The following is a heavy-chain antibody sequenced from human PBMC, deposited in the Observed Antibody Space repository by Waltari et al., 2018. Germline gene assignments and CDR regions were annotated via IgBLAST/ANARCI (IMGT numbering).Heavy chain of an antibody. J-gene: IGHJ4*02. CDR3: AKGLDCNGDKCHNY. V-gene: IGHV3-30*04. Sequence: QEQLVESGGGVVQPGRSLRLSCAASGFSFSSYTIHWVRQAPGKGLEWVTLISYDGTNKYYADSVRGRFTISRDNSKNTLYLQMNSLRPEDTAVYYCAKGLDCNGDKCHNYWGQGTLVTVSS. CDR2: ISYDGTNK. D-gene: IGHD2-15*01. CDR1: GFSFSSYT.